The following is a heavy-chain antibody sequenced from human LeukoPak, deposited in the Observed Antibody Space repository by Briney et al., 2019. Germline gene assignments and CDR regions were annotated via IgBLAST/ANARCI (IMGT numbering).Heavy chain of an antibody. J-gene: IGHJ4*02. Sequence: PSGTLSLTCIVSGGSISSLNLWSWLRQPPGKGLEWIGEMYLGGTTNFNPSLKSRVTILIDKSKNQLSLQLTSVTAADTAVYYCAGLEGRYSTDWXYFFDYWGXGALVTVSS. CDR2: MYLGGTT. D-gene: IGHD6-19*01. V-gene: IGHV4-4*02. CDR1: GGSISSLNL. CDR3: AGLEGRYSTDWXYFFDY.